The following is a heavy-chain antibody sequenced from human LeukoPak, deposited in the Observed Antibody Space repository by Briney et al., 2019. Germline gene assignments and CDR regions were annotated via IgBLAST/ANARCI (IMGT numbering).Heavy chain of an antibody. CDR3: ARVYGSGQGY. CDR1: GFTFSSYW. V-gene: IGHV3-7*04. Sequence: GGSLRLSCAASGFTFSSYWMSWVRQAPGKGLEWVANINQDGSEKHYVDSVKGRFTISRDGAKNSLYLQMNSLRGEDTALYYCARVYGSGQGYSGQGTLVTVSS. D-gene: IGHD3-10*01. J-gene: IGHJ4*02. CDR2: INQDGSEK.